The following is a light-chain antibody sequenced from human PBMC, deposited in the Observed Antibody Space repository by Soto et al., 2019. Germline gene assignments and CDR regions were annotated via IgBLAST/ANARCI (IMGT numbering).Light chain of an antibody. CDR1: QSISSY. V-gene: IGKV1-39*01. Sequence: DIQMTQSPSSLSASVGDRVTITCRASQSISSYLNWYQQKPGKAPKLLIYAASSLQSGVPSRFSGSGSGTDFTITISILQPVDFAYYYRRQSYSPPCTFGEGTKLEIK. CDR3: RQSYSPPCT. J-gene: IGKJ2*02. CDR2: AAS.